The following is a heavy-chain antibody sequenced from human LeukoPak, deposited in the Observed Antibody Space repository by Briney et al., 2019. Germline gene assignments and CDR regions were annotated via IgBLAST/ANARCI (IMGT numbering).Heavy chain of an antibody. CDR3: ARVNEGRVPAAMGGSMGPDYYYGMDV. V-gene: IGHV1-69*13. CDR1: GGTFSSYA. J-gene: IGHJ6*02. Sequence: GASVKVSCKASGGTFSSYAISWVRQAPGQGLEWMGGIIPIFGTANYAQKFQGRVTITADESTSTAYMELSSLRSEDTAVYYCARVNEGRVPAAMGGSMGPDYYYGMDVWGQGTTVTVSS. CDR2: IIPIFGTA. D-gene: IGHD2-2*01.